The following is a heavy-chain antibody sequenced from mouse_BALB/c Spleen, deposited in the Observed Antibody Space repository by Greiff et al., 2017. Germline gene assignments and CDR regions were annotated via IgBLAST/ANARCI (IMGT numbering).Heavy chain of an antibody. D-gene: IGHD1-1*01. CDR3: ARPYYYGSSYFDY. V-gene: IGHV1-14*01. Sequence: EVKLVESGPELVKPGASVKMSCKASGYTFTSYVMHWVKQKPGQGLEWIGYINPYNDGTKYNEKFKGKATLTSDKSSSTAYMELSSLTSEDSAVYYCARPYYYGSSYFDYWGQGTTLTVSS. CDR1: GYTFTSYV. J-gene: IGHJ2*01. CDR2: INPYNDGT.